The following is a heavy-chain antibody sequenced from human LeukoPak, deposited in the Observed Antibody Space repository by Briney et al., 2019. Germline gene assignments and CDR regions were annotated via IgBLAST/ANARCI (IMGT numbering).Heavy chain of an antibody. Sequence: SVKVSCKATGGTFSSYAISWVRQAPGQGLEWMGRIIPILGIANYAQKFQGRVTITADKSTSTAYMELSSLRSEDTAVYYCARSADIVVVPAAPDDAFDIWGQGTMVTVSS. J-gene: IGHJ3*02. D-gene: IGHD2-2*01. CDR2: IIPILGIA. CDR1: GGTFSSYA. V-gene: IGHV1-69*04. CDR3: ARSADIVVVPAAPDDAFDI.